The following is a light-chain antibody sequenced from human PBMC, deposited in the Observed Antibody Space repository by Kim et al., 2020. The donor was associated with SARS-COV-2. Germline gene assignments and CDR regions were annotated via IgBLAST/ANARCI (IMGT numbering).Light chain of an antibody. CDR1: QSVSSY. CDR2: DTS. J-gene: IGKJ4*01. CDR3: HQRSNWPLT. V-gene: IGKV3-11*01. Sequence: EIVLTQSPATLSLSPGERATLSCRASQSVSSYLAWYQQKPGQAPRLLIYDTSNRATVIPARFSGSGSGTDFTLTISSLEPEDFAVYYCHQRSNWPLTFGGGTKVDIK.